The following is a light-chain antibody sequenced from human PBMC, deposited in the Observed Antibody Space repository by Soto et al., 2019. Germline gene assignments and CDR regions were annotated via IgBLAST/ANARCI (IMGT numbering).Light chain of an antibody. CDR1: ENVRKF. CDR2: GAS. V-gene: IGKV3-20*01. CDR3: QQYGSSGT. J-gene: IGKJ1*01. Sequence: FLTQSPATLSLSPGERATLSCRASENVRKFLDWYQQKPGQAPRLLIHGASNRATGIPDRLSGSGSGTDFTLTISRLEPEEFAVYYCQQYGSSGTFGQGTKVDIK.